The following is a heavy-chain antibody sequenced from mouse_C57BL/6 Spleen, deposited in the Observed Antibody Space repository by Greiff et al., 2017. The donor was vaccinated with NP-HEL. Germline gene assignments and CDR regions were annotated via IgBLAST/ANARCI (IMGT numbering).Heavy chain of an antibody. J-gene: IGHJ4*01. V-gene: IGHV1-26*01. CDR2: INPNNGGT. CDR3: ARRGGSRTGAMDY. Sequence: EVQLQQSGPELVKPGASVKISCKASGYMFTDYYMNWVKQSHGKSLEWIGDINPNNGGTSYNQKFKGKATLTVDKSSSTAYMELRSLTSKDSAVYYCARRGGSRTGAMDYWGQGTSVTVSS. D-gene: IGHD1-1*01. CDR1: GYMFTDYY.